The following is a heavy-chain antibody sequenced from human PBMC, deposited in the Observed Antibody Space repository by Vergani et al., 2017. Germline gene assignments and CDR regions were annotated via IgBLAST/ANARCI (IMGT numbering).Heavy chain of an antibody. CDR1: GASIRSSNYY. J-gene: IGHJ5*02. CDR2: IYHSGST. Sequence: QLQLQESGPGLVKPSATLSLTCSVSGASIRSSNYYWGWIRQPPGKGLEWIASIYHSGSTYYNPSLKSRVTISVDTSKNQFSLKLSSVTAADTAVYFCARHSSVAWLIKLGCMDPWCQEILVTVSS. V-gene: IGHV4-39*01. D-gene: IGHD6-19*01. CDR3: ARHSSVAWLIKLGCMDP.